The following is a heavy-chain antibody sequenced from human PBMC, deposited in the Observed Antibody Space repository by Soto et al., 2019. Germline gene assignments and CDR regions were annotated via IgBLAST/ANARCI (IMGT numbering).Heavy chain of an antibody. CDR3: ASISYYDFWSGYYSY. CDR1: GGSISSSSYY. D-gene: IGHD3-3*01. V-gene: IGHV4-39*01. Sequence: SETLSLTCTVSGGSISSSSYYWGWIRQPPGKGLEWIGSIYYSGSTYYNPSLKSRVTISVDTSKNQFSLKLSSVTAADTAVYYCASISYYDFWSGYYSYWGQGTLVTVSS. J-gene: IGHJ4*02. CDR2: IYYSGST.